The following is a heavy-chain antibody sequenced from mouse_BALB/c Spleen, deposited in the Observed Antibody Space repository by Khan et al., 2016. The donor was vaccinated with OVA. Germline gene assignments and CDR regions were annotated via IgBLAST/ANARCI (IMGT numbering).Heavy chain of an antibody. CDR2: IKYSGNT. Sequence: EVELVESGPGLVKPSQSLSLTCTVTGYSITSDYAWNWIRQFPGNKLEWMGYIKYSGNTSYNPSLKSRFSITRNTSTNQSFLQLSSVTTEDTATYNCARLGTINTVVNTDFDYWGQGTTLTVSS. J-gene: IGHJ2*01. CDR3: ARLGTINTVVNTDFDY. CDR1: GYSITSDYA. V-gene: IGHV3-2*02. D-gene: IGHD1-1*01.